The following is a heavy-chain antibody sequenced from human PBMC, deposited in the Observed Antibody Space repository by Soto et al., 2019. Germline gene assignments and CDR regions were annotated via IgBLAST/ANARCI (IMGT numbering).Heavy chain of an antibody. CDR1: GFTFISYG. D-gene: IGHD2-15*01. V-gene: IGHV3-33*01. Sequence: GGSLRLSCASSGFTFISYGMHWVRQAPGKGLEWVAVIWYDGSNKYYADSVKGRFTISRDNSKNTLYLQMNSLRAEDTAVYYCARDSRYGYYYGMDVWGQGTTVTVSS. CDR2: IWYDGSNK. J-gene: IGHJ6*02. CDR3: ARDSRYGYYYGMDV.